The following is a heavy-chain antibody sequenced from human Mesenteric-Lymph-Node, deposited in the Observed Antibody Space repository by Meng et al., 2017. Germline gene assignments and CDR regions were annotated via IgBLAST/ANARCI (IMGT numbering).Heavy chain of an antibody. V-gene: IGHV2-70*04. CDR2: IDWDGDK. CDR3: ARQVGTTGAFDL. D-gene: IGHD1-1*01. J-gene: IGHJ3*01. CDR1: GFPLSTSGMR. Sequence: SGPTLVKPTQTLTLTCTLSGFPLSTSGMRAGWIRQPPGKALEWLARIDWDGDKFYTTSLKARLTISRDPSKNQVVLKMTDMDPVDTGTYYCARQVGTTGAFDLWGQGIMVTVSS.